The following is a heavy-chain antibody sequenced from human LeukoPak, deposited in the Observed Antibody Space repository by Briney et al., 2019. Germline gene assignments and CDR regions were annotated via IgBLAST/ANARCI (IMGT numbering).Heavy chain of an antibody. D-gene: IGHD2-21*02. Sequence: ASVKVSCKVSGYTLTELSMHWVRQAPGKGLEWMGGFDPEDGETIYAQKFQGRVTMTEDTSIDTAYMELSSLRSEDTAVYYCATVESGGDPKFDYWGQGTLVTVSS. CDR3: ATVESGGDPKFDY. V-gene: IGHV1-24*01. CDR1: GYTLTELS. CDR2: FDPEDGET. J-gene: IGHJ4*02.